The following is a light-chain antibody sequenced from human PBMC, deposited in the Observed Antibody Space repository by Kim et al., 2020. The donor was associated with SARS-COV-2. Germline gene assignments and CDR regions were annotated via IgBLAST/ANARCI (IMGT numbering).Light chain of an antibody. CDR3: QQYNNWPKT. CDR2: GAS. Sequence: EIVMTQSPATLSVSPGERATLSCRASQSVGSNLAWYQQKPGQAPRLLIYGASTRATGIPARFSGSGSGTEFTLTISSLQSEDFAVHYCQQYNNWPKTFGQGTKLEI. J-gene: IGKJ2*01. V-gene: IGKV3D-15*01. CDR1: QSVGSN.